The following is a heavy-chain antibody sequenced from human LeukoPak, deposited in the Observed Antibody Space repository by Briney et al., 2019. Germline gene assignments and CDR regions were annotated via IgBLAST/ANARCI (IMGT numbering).Heavy chain of an antibody. J-gene: IGHJ4*02. Sequence: GGSLRLSCAASGFTFSNNWMHWVRQAPGKGLVWVSSINSDGRTTTYAGSVKGRFTISRDNAKNTLYLQMNSLRAEDTAVYYCAMIKEGWGQGTLVTVSS. CDR1: GFTFSNNW. CDR2: INSDGRTT. D-gene: IGHD3-22*01. CDR3: AMIKEG. V-gene: IGHV3-74*01.